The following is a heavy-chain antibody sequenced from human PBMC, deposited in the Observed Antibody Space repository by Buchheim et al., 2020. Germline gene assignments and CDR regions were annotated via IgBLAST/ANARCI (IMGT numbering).Heavy chain of an antibody. J-gene: IGHJ4*02. CDR1: GFTFSNSG. Sequence: VQLLESGGGLVQPGGSLRLSCAMSGFTFSNSGMSWVRQAPGKGLEWVSSIRIGGYSRLYAESVKGRFTVSRDDSKNTLYLQMDSLRAEDTAMYYCAKELRPNDYWGQGTL. V-gene: IGHV3-23*01. CDR2: IRIGGYSR. CDR3: AKELRPNDY. D-gene: IGHD3-16*01.